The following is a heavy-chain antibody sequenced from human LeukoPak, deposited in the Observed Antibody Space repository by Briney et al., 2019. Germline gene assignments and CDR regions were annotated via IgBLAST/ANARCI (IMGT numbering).Heavy chain of an antibody. CDR1: GGSISSGSYY. Sequence: PSETLSLTCTVSGGSISSGSYYWSWIRQPAGKGLEWIGRIYTSGSTNYNPSLKSRVTISVDTSKNQFSLKLSSVTAADTGVYYCARGLLSKFGDEYYYYMDVWGKGTTVTVSS. J-gene: IGHJ6*03. CDR3: ARGLLSKFGDEYYYYMDV. D-gene: IGHD3-10*01. V-gene: IGHV4-61*02. CDR2: IYTSGST.